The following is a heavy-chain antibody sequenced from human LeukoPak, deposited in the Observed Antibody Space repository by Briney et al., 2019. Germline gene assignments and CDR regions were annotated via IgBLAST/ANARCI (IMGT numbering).Heavy chain of an antibody. CDR2: IFYSGST. D-gene: IGHD3-10*01. J-gene: IGHJ2*01. CDR1: GGSISSYY. Sequence: SETLSLTCTVSGGSISSYYWSWIRQPPGKGLEWIGYIFYSGSTNYNPSLRSRVTISLDTSKNQFSLKLSSVTAADTAVYYCARLTMFRGVIYGTDWHSDLWGRCTLVTVSS. CDR3: ARLTMFRGVIYGTDWHSDL. V-gene: IGHV4-59*12.